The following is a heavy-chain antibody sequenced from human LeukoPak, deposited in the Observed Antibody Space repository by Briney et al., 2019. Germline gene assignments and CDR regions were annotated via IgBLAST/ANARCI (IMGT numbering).Heavy chain of an antibody. Sequence: GGSLRLSCAASGFTFSSYAMSWVRQAPGKGLEWVANINPDGSGKYYVDSVKGRFTISRDNAKKSLYLQMNSLRAEDTAVYYCASKQGDYWGQGTLVTVSS. CDR3: ASKQGDY. CDR1: GFTFSSYA. J-gene: IGHJ4*02. V-gene: IGHV3-7*03. CDR2: INPDGSGK.